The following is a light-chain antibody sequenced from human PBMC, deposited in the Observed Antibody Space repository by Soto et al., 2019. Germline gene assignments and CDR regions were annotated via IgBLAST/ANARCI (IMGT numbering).Light chain of an antibody. Sequence: EIVLTQSPGTLSLSPGERATLSCRARQSVSSTYLAWYQQKPGQAPRLLIYGASSRATGIPDRVSGSGSGTDFTLTISRLEPEDFAVYYCQQYSDLPWTFGQGTTVEIK. V-gene: IGKV3-20*01. CDR1: QSVSSTY. J-gene: IGKJ1*01. CDR2: GAS. CDR3: QQYSDLPWT.